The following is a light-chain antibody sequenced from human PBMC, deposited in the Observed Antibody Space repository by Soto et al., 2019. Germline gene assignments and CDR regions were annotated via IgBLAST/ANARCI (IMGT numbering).Light chain of an antibody. J-gene: IGKJ1*01. V-gene: IGKV1-5*01. CDR2: DAT. CDR1: QSISRW. CDR3: QQYNDYSTWT. Sequence: DTQMTQSPSTLSASVGDRVTITCRASQSISRWLAWYQQKPGKAPKVLIWDATSLQRGVPSRFSGSGSGTEFTLTISSLQPDDFATYYCQQYNDYSTWTFGQGTKVDIK.